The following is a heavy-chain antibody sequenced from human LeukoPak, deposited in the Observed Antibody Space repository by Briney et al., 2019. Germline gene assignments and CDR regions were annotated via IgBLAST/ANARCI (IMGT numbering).Heavy chain of an antibody. CDR2: IYTSGST. CDR3: ARDVFVGYDSWRWFDP. V-gene: IGHV4-61*02. J-gene: IGHJ5*02. Sequence: PSETLSLTCTVSGGSISSGSYYWRRLRQPAGKGLEWLGRIYTSGSTNYNPSLTSRVTISVDTSKNQFSLKLSSVTAADRAVYYCARDVFVGYDSWRWFDPWGQGTLVTVSS. D-gene: IGHD3-3*01. CDR1: GGSISSGSYY.